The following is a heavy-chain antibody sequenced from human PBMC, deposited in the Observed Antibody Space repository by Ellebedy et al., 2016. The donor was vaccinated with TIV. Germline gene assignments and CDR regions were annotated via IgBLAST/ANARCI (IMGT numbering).Heavy chain of an antibody. J-gene: IGHJ3*02. CDR3: TRRSTQGEI. Sequence: GGSLRLSCQASGYSFTSYWIGWVRQMPGKGLEWMGIIYPGDSDTRYSLSFQGQVTISADKSITTAYLQWSSLKASDTAMYYCTRRSTQGEIWGPGTMVTVSS. V-gene: IGHV5-51*01. CDR1: GYSFTSYW. CDR2: IYPGDSDT. D-gene: IGHD3-16*01.